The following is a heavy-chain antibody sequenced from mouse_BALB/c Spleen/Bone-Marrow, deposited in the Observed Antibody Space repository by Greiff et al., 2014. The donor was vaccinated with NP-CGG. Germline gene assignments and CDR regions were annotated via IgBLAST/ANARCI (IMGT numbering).Heavy chain of an antibody. D-gene: IGHD3-3*01. J-gene: IGHJ3*01. CDR2: INPSNGGT. CDR3: IRSAGTGFAY. CDR1: RYTFTSYY. V-gene: IGHV1-53*01. Sequence: VQLQQSGTELVKPGASVKLSCKASRYTFTSYYMFWVKQRPGQGLEWIGEINPSNGGTVFNEKFKSKVTLTVDKSSSTAYIQLSGLTSEDSAVYYCIRSAGTGFAYWGQGTLVTVS.